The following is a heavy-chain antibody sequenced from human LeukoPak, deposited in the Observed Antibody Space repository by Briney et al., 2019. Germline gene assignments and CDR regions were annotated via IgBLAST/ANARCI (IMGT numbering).Heavy chain of an antibody. CDR2: INSDGSST. J-gene: IGHJ4*02. Sequence: PGGSLRLSCAASGFTFSSYWMHWVRQAPGKGLVWVSRINSDGSSTSYADSVKGRFTISRDNAKNTLYLQMNSLRAEDTAVYYCAREAGGDGCWYGKFDYWGQGTLVTVSS. CDR3: AREAGGDGCWYGKFDY. V-gene: IGHV3-74*01. D-gene: IGHD6-13*01. CDR1: GFTFSSYW.